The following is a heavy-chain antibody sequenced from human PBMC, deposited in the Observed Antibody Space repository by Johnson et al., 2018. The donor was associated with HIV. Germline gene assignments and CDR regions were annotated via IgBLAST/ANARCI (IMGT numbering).Heavy chain of an antibody. CDR2: ISYDGSNN. V-gene: IGHV3-30*03. Sequence: QVQLVESGGGLVKPGGSLRLSCAASGFTFSDYYMSWIRQAPGKGLEWVAVISYDGSNNYYADSVKGRFAISRDNSKNTLYLQMNSLRAEDTAVYFCARQTLRAFDIWGQGTMVTVSA. J-gene: IGHJ3*02. CDR3: ARQTLRAFDI. CDR1: GFTFSDYY.